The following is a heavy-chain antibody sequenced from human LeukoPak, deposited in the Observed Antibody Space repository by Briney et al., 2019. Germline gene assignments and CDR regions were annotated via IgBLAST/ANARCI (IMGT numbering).Heavy chain of an antibody. V-gene: IGHV3-21*01. CDR3: ARDPIVAVTAGGYFDY. CDR1: GFTFSSYS. CDR2: ISSSSSYI. J-gene: IGHJ4*02. D-gene: IGHD2-21*02. Sequence: GGSLRLSCAASGFTFSSYSMNWVRQAPGKGLEWVSSISSSSSYIYYADSVKGRFTISRDNAKNSLYLQMNSLRAEDTAVYYCARDPIVAVTAGGYFDYWGQGTLVTVSS.